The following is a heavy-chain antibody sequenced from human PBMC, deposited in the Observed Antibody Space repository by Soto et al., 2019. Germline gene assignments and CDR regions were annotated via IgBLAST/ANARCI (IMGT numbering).Heavy chain of an antibody. D-gene: IGHD2-2*01. CDR2: ISGSGDST. J-gene: IGHJ6*03. Sequence: EVQLLDSGGGLVQPGGSLRLSCAASGFTFSSYALSWVRQAPGKGLEWVSGISGSGDSTNYAVSVKGRFTISRDNSENTVYLQMNSLRAEDTAVYYCAKRFCTSTTCLSLDFYYYIGVWGEGTTVTVSS. V-gene: IGHV3-23*01. CDR3: AKRFCTSTTCLSLDFYYYIGV. CDR1: GFTFSSYA.